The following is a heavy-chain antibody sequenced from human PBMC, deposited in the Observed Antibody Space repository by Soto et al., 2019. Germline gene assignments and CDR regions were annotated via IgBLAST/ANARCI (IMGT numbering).Heavy chain of an antibody. Sequence: EVQMVESGGALVQPGGSPRLSCAASGFTFSSYSMNWVRQAPGKGLEWVSYISSTSSTMYYADSVKGRFTISRDNAENSLYLQMNSLRDEDTAVYYCARDFVYSFDYWGQGALVTVSS. CDR1: GFTFSSYS. J-gene: IGHJ4*02. CDR2: ISSTSSTM. CDR3: ARDFVYSFDY. D-gene: IGHD2-8*01. V-gene: IGHV3-48*02.